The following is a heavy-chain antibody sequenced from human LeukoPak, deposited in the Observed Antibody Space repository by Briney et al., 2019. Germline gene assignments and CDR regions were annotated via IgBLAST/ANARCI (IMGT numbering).Heavy chain of an antibody. CDR3: ARAHDYDAYDRGLWFDP. D-gene: IGHD4-17*01. CDR1: GVSISSGDHY. J-gene: IGHJ5*02. V-gene: IGHV4-31*03. CDR2: IYYSGNT. Sequence: SETLSLTCTVSGVSISSGDHYWAWIRQLPGKGLEWIGHIYYSGNTYYNPSFKSRITFSIDTSKNRFSRKLSSVTAADTAVYYCARAHDYDAYDRGLWFDPWGQGTLVTVSS.